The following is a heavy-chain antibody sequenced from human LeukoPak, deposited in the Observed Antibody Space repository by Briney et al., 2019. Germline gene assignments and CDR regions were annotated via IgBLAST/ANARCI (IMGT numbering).Heavy chain of an antibody. V-gene: IGHV3-48*02. D-gene: IGHD4-17*01. J-gene: IGHJ4*02. CDR3: ARGHGDYAPEFDG. CDR2: ISSSSTTT. Sequence: GGSLRLSCAASGFTFSSHSMNWVRQAPGKGLEWASYISSSSTTTLYADSVKGRFTISRDNAKNSLYLQMNSLRDEDTAVCYCARGHGDYAPEFDGWGQGTLVTVSS. CDR1: GFTFSSHS.